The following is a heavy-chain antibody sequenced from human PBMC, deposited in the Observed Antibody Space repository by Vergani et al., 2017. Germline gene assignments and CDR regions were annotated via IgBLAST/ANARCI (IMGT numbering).Heavy chain of an antibody. CDR2: IYYSGST. V-gene: IGHV4-39*01. CDR3: ARRSGIVYDIFSGTQYFFDC. J-gene: IGHJ4*02. CDR1: VGSISSSSYY. Sequence: QLQLQESGPGLVKPSETLSLTCTVSVGSISSSSYYWGWIRQPPGKGLEWIGSIYYSGSTYYNPSLKIRVTISVDTSKNQFSLNLSSVTAADTAVYYCARRSGIVYDIFSGTQYFFDCWGQGTLVTVSS. D-gene: IGHD3-9*01.